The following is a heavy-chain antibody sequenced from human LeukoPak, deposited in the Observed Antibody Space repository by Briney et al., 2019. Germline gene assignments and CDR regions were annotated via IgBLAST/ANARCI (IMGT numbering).Heavy chain of an antibody. Sequence: SETLSLTCAVYGGSFSGYYWSWIRQPPGKGLEWIGEINHSGSTNYNPSLKSRVTISVDTSKNQFSLKLSSVTAADTAVYYCARDYRADYYDSSGHLDYWGQGTLVTVSS. V-gene: IGHV4-34*01. CDR2: INHSGST. CDR3: ARDYRADYYDSSGHLDY. CDR1: GGSFSGYY. D-gene: IGHD3-22*01. J-gene: IGHJ4*02.